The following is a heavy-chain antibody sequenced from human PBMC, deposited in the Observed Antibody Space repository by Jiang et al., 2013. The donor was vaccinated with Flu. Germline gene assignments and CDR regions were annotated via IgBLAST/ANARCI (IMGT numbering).Heavy chain of an antibody. D-gene: IGHD5-12*01. Sequence: TFSSYGMHWVRQAPGKGLEWVAVIWYDGSNKYYADSVKGRFTIXRDNSKNTLYLQMNSLRAEDTAVYYCARDDLSRVEWLRLPDYWGQGTLVTVSS. CDR1: TFSSYG. CDR3: ARDDLSRVEWLRLPDY. V-gene: IGHV3-33*01. J-gene: IGHJ4*02. CDR2: IWYDGSNK.